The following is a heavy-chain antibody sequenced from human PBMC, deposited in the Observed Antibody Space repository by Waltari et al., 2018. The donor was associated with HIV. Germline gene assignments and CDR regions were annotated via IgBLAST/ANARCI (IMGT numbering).Heavy chain of an antibody. J-gene: IGHJ2*01. V-gene: IGHV3-53*01. Sequence: EVQLVESGGGLIQPGGSLRLSCAASGFTVSSNYRTGVRQAPGTGLEWVSAIYSGGSTYYADPVKGRFTISRDNSRNTLYLQMNSLRAEDTAVYYCAKASGIVNGANSRYWYFDLWGRGTLVTVSS. CDR2: IYSGGST. D-gene: IGHD4-17*01. CDR1: GFTVSSNY. CDR3: AKASGIVNGANSRYWYFDL.